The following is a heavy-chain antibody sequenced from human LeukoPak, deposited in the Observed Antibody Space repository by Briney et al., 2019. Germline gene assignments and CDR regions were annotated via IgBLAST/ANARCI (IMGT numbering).Heavy chain of an antibody. J-gene: IGHJ6*02. CDR3: ARAGYCSGGSCYGIFGYYYGMDV. CDR1: GGSISSYY. V-gene: IGHV4-59*01. CDR2: IYYSGST. Sequence: SGTLSLTCTVSGGSISSYYWSWIRQPPGKGLEWIGYIYYSGSTNYNPSLKSRVTISVDTSKNQFSLKLSSVTAADTAVYYCARAGYCSGGSCYGIFGYYYGMDVWGQGTTVTVSS. D-gene: IGHD2-15*01.